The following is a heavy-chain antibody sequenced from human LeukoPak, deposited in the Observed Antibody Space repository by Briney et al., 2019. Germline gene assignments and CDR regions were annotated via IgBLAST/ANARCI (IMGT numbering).Heavy chain of an antibody. J-gene: IGHJ4*02. D-gene: IGHD6-19*01. V-gene: IGHV3-23*01. Sequence: GGSLRLSCAASGFTFINYAMSWVRQAPGKGLEWVSAISGSGGSTYYADSVKGRFTISRDNSKNTLYLQMNSLRAEDTAVYYCAKGSSRYPTYYFDYWGQGTLVTVSS. CDR3: AKGSSRYPTYYFDY. CDR2: ISGSGGST. CDR1: GFTFINYA.